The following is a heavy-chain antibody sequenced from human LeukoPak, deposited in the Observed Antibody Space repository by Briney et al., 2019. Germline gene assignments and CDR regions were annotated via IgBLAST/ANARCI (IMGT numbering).Heavy chain of an antibody. J-gene: IGHJ4*02. CDR3: AKDDWVRVVVIS. CDR1: GFTFSSYA. Sequence: PGGSLRLSCAASGFTFSSYAMSWVRQAPGKGLEWVSAISGSGGSTYYADSVKGRFTISRDNSKNTLYLQMNSLRAEDTAVCYCAKDDWVRVVVISWGQGTLVTVSS. V-gene: IGHV3-23*01. D-gene: IGHD3-22*01. CDR2: ISGSGGST.